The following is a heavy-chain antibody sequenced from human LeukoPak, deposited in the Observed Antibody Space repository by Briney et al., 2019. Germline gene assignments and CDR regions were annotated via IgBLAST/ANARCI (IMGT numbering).Heavy chain of an antibody. V-gene: IGHV4-61*01. CDR1: GVSVSSGNYY. Sequence: PSETLSLTCTVSGVSVSSGNYYWSWIRQPPGKGLEWIGYVYKSGGTNYNPSLKGRVTISVDTSKNQFSLKLSSVTTADTAVYYCARISLTMRDALDIWGQGTTVTVST. CDR3: ARISLTMRDALDI. D-gene: IGHD4/OR15-4a*01. J-gene: IGHJ3*02. CDR2: VYKSGGT.